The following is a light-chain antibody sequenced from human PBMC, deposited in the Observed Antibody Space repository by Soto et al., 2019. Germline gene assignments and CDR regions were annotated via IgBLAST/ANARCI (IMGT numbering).Light chain of an antibody. J-gene: IGKJ1*01. CDR3: MQGTHWPGT. CDR1: QSLLHSNGYNY. Sequence: DIVLTQSPLSLPVTPGEPASISCRSNQSLLHSNGYNYLDWYLQRPGQSPQLLIYLGSNRASGVPDRFSGSGSGTDFTVKISRVEAEDVGVYHCMQGTHWPGTFGQGTKVDIK. V-gene: IGKV2-28*01. CDR2: LGS.